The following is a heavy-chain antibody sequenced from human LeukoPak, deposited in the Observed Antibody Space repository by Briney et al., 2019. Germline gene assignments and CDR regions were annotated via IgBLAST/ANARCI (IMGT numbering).Heavy chain of an antibody. J-gene: IGHJ4*02. D-gene: IGHD2-15*01. CDR3: ARDRIPYCSGGSCAYLDY. V-gene: IGHV3-21*01. Sequence: GGSLRLSCAASGFIVRNYYLSWVRQAPGKGLEWVSSISGSSSYIYYADSLKGRFTVSRDNARDSLYLQMNSLRAEDTAVYYCARDRIPYCSGGSCAYLDYWGQGTLVTVSS. CDR1: GFIVRNYY. CDR2: ISGSSSYI.